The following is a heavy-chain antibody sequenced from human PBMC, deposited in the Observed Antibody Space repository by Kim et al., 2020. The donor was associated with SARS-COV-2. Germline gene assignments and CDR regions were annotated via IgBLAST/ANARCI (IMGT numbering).Heavy chain of an antibody. CDR1: GFTFSSYW. Sequence: GGSLRLSCAASGFTFSSYWMSWVRQAPGKGLEWVANIKQDVSEKYYVDSVKGRFTISRDNAKNSLYLQMNSLRAEDTAVYYCARDLTMVRGVIGWFDPWGQGTLVTVSS. V-gene: IGHV3-7*01. CDR2: IKQDVSEK. D-gene: IGHD3-10*01. J-gene: IGHJ5*02. CDR3: ARDLTMVRGVIGWFDP.